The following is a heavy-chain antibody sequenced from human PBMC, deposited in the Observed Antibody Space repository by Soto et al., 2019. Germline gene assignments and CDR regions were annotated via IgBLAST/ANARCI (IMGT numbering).Heavy chain of an antibody. CDR2: ALHDGSNK. V-gene: IGHV3-30*03. CDR1: GFSFSSYG. D-gene: IGHD3-22*01. CDR3: ALFNYYDISA. J-gene: IGHJ5*02. Sequence: QVQLVESGGGVVQPGRSLRLSCAASGFSFSSYGMHWVRQAPGKGLEWVAVALHDGSNKYYAESVKGRFSISRDNTKNTVYLQMSSLRPEDTAVYYCALFNYYDISAWGQGTLVTVSS.